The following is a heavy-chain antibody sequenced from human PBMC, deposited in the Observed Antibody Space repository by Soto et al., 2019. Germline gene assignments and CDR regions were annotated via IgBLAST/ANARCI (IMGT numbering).Heavy chain of an antibody. D-gene: IGHD6-6*01. CDR2: INPNSGGT. CDR3: ARSLGRFYSSSPGYFQH. CDR1: GYTFTGYY. J-gene: IGHJ1*01. V-gene: IGHV1-2*04. Sequence: ASVKVSCKASGYTFTGYYMHWVRQAPGQGLERMGWINPNSGGTNYAQKFQGWVTMTRDTSISTAYMELSRLRSDDTAVYYCARSLGRFYSSSPGYFQHWGQGTLVTVSS.